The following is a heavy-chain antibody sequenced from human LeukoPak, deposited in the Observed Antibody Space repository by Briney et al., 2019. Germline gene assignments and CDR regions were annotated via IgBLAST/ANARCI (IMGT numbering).Heavy chain of an antibody. CDR1: GFIFSSYA. CDR2: ISYDRSNE. CDR3: ARAPGYCGSTRCSPSGYFHH. Sequence: GRSLRLSCAASGFIFSSYAMHWVRQAPGKGLEWVAVISYDRSNEYYADSVKGRFTISRDNSKNTLYLQMNSLRAEDTAVYYCARAPGYCGSTRCSPSGYFHHWGQGTLVTVSS. D-gene: IGHD2-2*01. J-gene: IGHJ1*01. V-gene: IGHV3-30-3*01.